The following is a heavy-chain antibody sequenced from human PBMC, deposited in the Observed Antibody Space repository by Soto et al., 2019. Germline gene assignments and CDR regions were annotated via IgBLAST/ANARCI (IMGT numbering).Heavy chain of an antibody. Sequence: SVKVSCKASGFTFTSSAVQWVRQARGQRLEWIGWIVVGSGNTNYAQKFQERVTITRDMSTSTAYMELSSLRSEDTAVYYCAGPQATVGTGHYYYYGMDVWGQGTTVTVSS. CDR2: IVVGSGNT. CDR1: GFTFTSSA. J-gene: IGHJ6*02. CDR3: AGPQATVGTGHYYYYGMDV. V-gene: IGHV1-58*01. D-gene: IGHD6-13*01.